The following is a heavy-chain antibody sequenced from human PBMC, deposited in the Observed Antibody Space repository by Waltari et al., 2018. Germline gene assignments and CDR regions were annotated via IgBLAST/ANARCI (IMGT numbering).Heavy chain of an antibody. Sequence: EVQLVESGGGLMQPGGSLRLSCTASEFTVSRGYMTWVREARGKGLDCLATVYSRGAKYYAEAVTGRFTMSRDNSRNMLSLQMNNLRPEDTALYYCAKGLVGSTTAFEYWGQGTLVTVSS. V-gene: IGHV3-53*01. CDR2: VYSRGAK. CDR1: EFTVSRGY. CDR3: AKGLVGSTTAFEY. D-gene: IGHD1-26*01. J-gene: IGHJ4*02.